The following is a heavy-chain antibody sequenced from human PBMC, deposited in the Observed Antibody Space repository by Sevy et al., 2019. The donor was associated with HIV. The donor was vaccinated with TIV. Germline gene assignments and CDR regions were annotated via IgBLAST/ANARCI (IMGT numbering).Heavy chain of an antibody. Sequence: GGYLRLCCAASGFTFSSYAMSWVRQAPGKGLGCVSAISGSGGSTYYADSMKGRFTISRDNSKNTLYLQMNSLRAEDTAVYYCAKDRNYYDSSGRDAFDIWGQGTMVTVSS. CDR3: AKDRNYYDSSGRDAFDI. J-gene: IGHJ3*02. D-gene: IGHD3-22*01. CDR2: ISGSGGST. CDR1: GFTFSSYA. V-gene: IGHV3-23*01.